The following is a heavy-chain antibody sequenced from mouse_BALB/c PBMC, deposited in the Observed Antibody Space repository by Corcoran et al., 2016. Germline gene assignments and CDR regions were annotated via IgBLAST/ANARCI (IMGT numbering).Heavy chain of an antibody. J-gene: IGHJ4*01. Sequence: EVQLQQSGPELVPPGASVKLSCKPAGYTFTSYVMHWVKQKPGQGLEWIGYINPYNDGTKYNERFKGKATLTSDKSSSTAYMELSSLTSEDSAVYYCARLYPGRSMDYWGQGTSVTVSS. CDR1: GYTFTSYV. V-gene: IGHV1S136*01. D-gene: IGHD1-1*01. CDR3: ARLYPGRSMDY. CDR2: INPYNDGT.